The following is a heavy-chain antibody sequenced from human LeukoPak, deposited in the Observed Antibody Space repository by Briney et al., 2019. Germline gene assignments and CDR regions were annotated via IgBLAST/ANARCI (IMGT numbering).Heavy chain of an antibody. CDR3: VKVRSEVDY. CDR2: ISGSLSTI. J-gene: IGHJ4*02. Sequence: PGGSLRLSCVASGFTFSNFAMSWVRQAPGKGLEWVSAISGSLSTIYYADSVKGRFTISRDNSKNTLYLQMNSLRAEDTAVYYCVKVRSEVDYWGQGTLVTVSS. CDR1: GFTFSNFA. V-gene: IGHV3-23*01. D-gene: IGHD1-14*01.